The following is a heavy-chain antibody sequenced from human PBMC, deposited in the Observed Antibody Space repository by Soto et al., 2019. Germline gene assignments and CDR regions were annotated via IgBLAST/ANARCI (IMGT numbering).Heavy chain of an antibody. V-gene: IGHV4-59*08. CDR1: GGSISSYY. CDR3: ARHNYGSGSTYFDY. Sequence: QVQLQESGPGLVKPSETLSLTCTVSGGSISSYYWSWIRQPPGKGLEWIGYIYYSGSTNYNPSLKSRLTISLDTSKNQFSLKLNSMTAADTAVYYCARHNYGSGSTYFDYWGQGTLVTVSS. CDR2: IYYSGST. J-gene: IGHJ4*02. D-gene: IGHD3-10*01.